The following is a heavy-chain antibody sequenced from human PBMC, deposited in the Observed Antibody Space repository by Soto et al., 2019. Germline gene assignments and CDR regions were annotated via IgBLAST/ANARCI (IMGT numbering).Heavy chain of an antibody. Sequence: QVQLVQSGAELKKPGASVKVSCKASGYTFSNYDMNWVRQATGQGPEWIGWVNPNNGDTGYAQKFQCRVTLTTDISTTTAYMELTSLRSEDTAIYYCANVSRKGSAIDFDYWGQGTLITVSS. V-gene: IGHV1-8*01. CDR2: VNPNNGDT. CDR1: GYTFSNYD. J-gene: IGHJ4*02. D-gene: IGHD3-10*01. CDR3: ANVSRKGSAIDFDY.